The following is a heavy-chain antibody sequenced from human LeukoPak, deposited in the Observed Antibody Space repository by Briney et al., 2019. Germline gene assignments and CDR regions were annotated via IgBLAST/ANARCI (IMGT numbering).Heavy chain of an antibody. CDR1: GFTFSSYD. D-gene: IGHD6-13*01. CDR3: ARLTSLGYYYDY. CDR2: IRYDGSNK. J-gene: IGHJ4*02. Sequence: GGSLRLSCAASGFTFSSYDIHWVRQAPGKGLEWVAFIRYDGSNKYYADSVRGRFTISRDNSKNTLYLQMNSLRAEDTAVYYCARLTSLGYYYDYWGQGTLVTVSS. V-gene: IGHV3-30*02.